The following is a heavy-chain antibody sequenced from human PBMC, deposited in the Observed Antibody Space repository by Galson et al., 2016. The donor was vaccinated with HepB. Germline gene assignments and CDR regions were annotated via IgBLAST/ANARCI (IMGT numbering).Heavy chain of an antibody. CDR1: GFTFSSYG. D-gene: IGHD1-26*01. CDR3: AKDERGSYYYYGMDV. V-gene: IGHV3-30*18. J-gene: IGHJ6*02. Sequence: SLRLSCAASGFTFSSYGMHWVRQAPGKVLEWVALISYDANNKYYADSVKGRFTISRDNSKNTLYLEMNSLRAEDTAVYYCAKDERGSYYYYGMDVWGQGTTVTVS. CDR2: ISYDANNK.